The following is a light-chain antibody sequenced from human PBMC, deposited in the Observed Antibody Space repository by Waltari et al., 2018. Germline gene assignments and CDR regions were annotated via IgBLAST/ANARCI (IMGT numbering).Light chain of an antibody. V-gene: IGKV3-20*01. Sequence: EIVLTQSPGTASLSPGERVTLSCRVSQRVGSSSLAWYQQKPGRAPRLVIYRASRRATGIPDRFNGSGSGTDFSLTISRLEPEDFAVYYCQQHGTLPATFGQGTKVEIK. CDR1: QRVGSSS. J-gene: IGKJ1*01. CDR3: QQHGTLPAT. CDR2: RAS.